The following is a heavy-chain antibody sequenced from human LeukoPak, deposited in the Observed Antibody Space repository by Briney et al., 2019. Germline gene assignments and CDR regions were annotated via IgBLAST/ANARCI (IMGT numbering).Heavy chain of an antibody. CDR2: ISAYNGNT. Sequence: ASVKVSCKASGYTFTSYGISWVRQAPGQGLEWMGWISAYNGNTNYAQKLQGRVTMTEDTSTDTAYMELSSLRSEDTAVYYCARDNSVRDEAWWFNPWGQGTLVTVSS. CDR3: ARDNSVRDEAWWFNP. D-gene: IGHD5-24*01. J-gene: IGHJ5*02. CDR1: GYTFTSYG. V-gene: IGHV1-18*01.